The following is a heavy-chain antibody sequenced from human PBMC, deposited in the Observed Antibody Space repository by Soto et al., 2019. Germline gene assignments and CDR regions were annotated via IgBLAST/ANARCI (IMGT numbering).Heavy chain of an antibody. CDR1: GYTFTSYY. Sequence: ASVKVSCKASGYTFTSYYMHWVRQAPGQGLEWMGIINPSGGSTSYAQKFQGRVTMTRDTSTSTVYMELSSLRSEDTAVYYCARDPIRGYSGYDSAFDIWGQGTMVTVSS. CDR2: INPSGGST. J-gene: IGHJ3*02. V-gene: IGHV1-46*03. D-gene: IGHD5-12*01. CDR3: ARDPIRGYSGYDSAFDI.